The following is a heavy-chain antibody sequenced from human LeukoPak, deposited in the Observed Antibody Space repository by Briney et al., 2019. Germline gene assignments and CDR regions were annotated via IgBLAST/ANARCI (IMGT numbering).Heavy chain of an antibody. V-gene: IGHV4-39*07. D-gene: IGHD1-26*01. J-gene: IGHJ5*02. CDR3: AINSGSLLLDP. CDR2: ISYTATT. CDR1: GGSISSSSYY. Sequence: SETLSLTCTVSGGSISSSSYYWGWIRQPPGKGLEWIGTISYTATTFYNPSLKSRVTISVDTSKNQFSLKLSSVTAADTAVYYCAINSGSLLLDPWGQGTLVTVSS.